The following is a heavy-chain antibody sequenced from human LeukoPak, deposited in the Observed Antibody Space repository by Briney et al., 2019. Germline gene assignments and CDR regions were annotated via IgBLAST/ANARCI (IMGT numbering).Heavy chain of an antibody. J-gene: IGHJ6*03. CDR2: ISAYNGNT. CDR3: ARGDKYFYYYMDV. Sequence: ASVKLSCKGSGYTFTSFGFIWVRQAPGQGLEWMGWISAYNGNTNYAQKFQDRVSMTADASTSTAYMELRSLSSDDTAIYYCARGDKYFYYYMDVWGKGTTVTVSS. D-gene: IGHD2-15*01. V-gene: IGHV1-18*01. CDR1: GYTFTSFG.